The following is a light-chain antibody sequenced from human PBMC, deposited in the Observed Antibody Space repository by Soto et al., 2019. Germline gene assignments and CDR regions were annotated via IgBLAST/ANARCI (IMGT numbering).Light chain of an antibody. V-gene: IGLV2-23*02. CDR1: SGDIGRYNL. CDR3: CAYAGSSTPFF. J-gene: IGLJ1*01. Sequence: LTPSASVSGSPGHAITISCTGTSGDIGRYNLVSWYQHHPGKAPQLMIYEVNKRPSGVSDRFSGSKSGNTASLTISGLQSEDETDYYCCAYAGSSTPFFFGTGTKGTVL. CDR2: EVN.